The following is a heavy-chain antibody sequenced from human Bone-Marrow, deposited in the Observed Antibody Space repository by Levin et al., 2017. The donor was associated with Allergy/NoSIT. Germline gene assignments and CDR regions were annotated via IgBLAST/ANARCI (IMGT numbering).Heavy chain of an antibody. Sequence: KGLVWVSRINSEGDITNYADSVKGRFTISRDNAKKTLYLQMNSLRAEDTGIYYCARDGIQGVGTMVNFWGQGTLVTVSS. J-gene: IGHJ4*02. CDR2: INSEGDIT. CDR3: ARDGIQGVGTMVNF. V-gene: IGHV3-74*01. D-gene: IGHD5-18*01.